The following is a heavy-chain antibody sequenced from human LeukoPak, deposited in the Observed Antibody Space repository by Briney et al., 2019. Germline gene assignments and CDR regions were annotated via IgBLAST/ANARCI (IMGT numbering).Heavy chain of an antibody. Sequence: GGSLRLSCAASGFTFSSYWMHWVRQAPGKGLVWVSRINSDGSSTSYGDSVKGRFTISRDNAKNMLYLQMNSLRVEDTAVYYCTRSLVAGIPRGGYGYWGPGTLITVSS. V-gene: IGHV3-74*01. CDR3: TRSLVAGIPRGGYGY. CDR1: GFTFSSYW. CDR2: INSDGSST. D-gene: IGHD2-15*01. J-gene: IGHJ4*02.